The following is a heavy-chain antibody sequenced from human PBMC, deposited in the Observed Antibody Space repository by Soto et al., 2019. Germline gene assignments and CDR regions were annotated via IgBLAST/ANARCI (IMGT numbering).Heavy chain of an antibody. J-gene: IGHJ5*02. V-gene: IGHV4-4*07. CDR1: GGSISKFY. CDR2: VYATGTT. Sequence: SETLSLTCSVSGGSISKFYWSWIRKTAGKGLEWMGRVYATGTTDYNPSLRSRVAMSVDISKKTFSLRLTSVTAADTGVYYCVRDGSKTLRDWFDPWGQGKLVTVSS. CDR3: VRDGSKTLRDWFDP. D-gene: IGHD4-17*01.